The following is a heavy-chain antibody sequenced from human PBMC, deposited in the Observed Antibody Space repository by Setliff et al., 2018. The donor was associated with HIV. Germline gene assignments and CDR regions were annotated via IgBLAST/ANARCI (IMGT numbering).Heavy chain of an antibody. CDR2: FYYSGSS. Sequence: SETLSLTCTVSGDSISRLIYYWGWIRQPPGKGLEWIGNFYYSGSSHYNPSLKSRVTISVDTSKNQFSLKLISVSAADTAVYYCAKLLPAADMAREIDSWGQGTLVTVSS. CDR1: GDSISRLIYY. J-gene: IGHJ4*02. CDR3: AKLLPAADMAREIDS. D-gene: IGHD2-2*01. V-gene: IGHV4-39*01.